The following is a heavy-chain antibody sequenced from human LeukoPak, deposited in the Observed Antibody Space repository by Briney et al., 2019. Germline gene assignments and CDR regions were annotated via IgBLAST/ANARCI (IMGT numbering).Heavy chain of an antibody. CDR2: IWYDGSNK. J-gene: IGHJ3*02. CDR3: ASYVLGDAFDI. V-gene: IGHV3-33*08. Sequence: GGSLRLSCAASGFPFSNYAMHWVRQAPGKGLEWVAVIWYDGSNKYYADSVKGRFTISRDNSKNTLYLQMNSLRAEDTAVYYCASYVLGDAFDIWGQGTMVTVSS. CDR1: GFPFSNYA. D-gene: IGHD3-3*02.